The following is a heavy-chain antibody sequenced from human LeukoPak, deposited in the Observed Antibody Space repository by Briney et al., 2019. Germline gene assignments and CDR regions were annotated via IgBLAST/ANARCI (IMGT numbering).Heavy chain of an antibody. D-gene: IGHD1-26*01. Sequence: SVKVSCKASGGTFSSYAISWVRQAPGQGLEWMGRIIPILGIANYAQKFQGRVTITADKSTSTAYMELSSLRSEDTAVYYCATQDGGSYRDYFDYWGQGTLVTVSS. V-gene: IGHV1-69*04. CDR1: GGTFSSYA. CDR2: IIPILGIA. J-gene: IGHJ4*02. CDR3: ATQDGGSYRDYFDY.